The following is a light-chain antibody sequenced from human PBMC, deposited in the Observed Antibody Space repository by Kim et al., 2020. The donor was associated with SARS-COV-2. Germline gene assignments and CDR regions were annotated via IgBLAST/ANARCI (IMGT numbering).Light chain of an antibody. V-gene: IGLV3-19*01. CDR3: NSRDSSGNHVV. CDR2: GKN. J-gene: IGLJ2*01. Sequence: SSELTQDPAVSVALGQTVRITCQGDSLRSYYASWYQQKPGQAPVLVTYGKNNRPSGIPDRFSGSSSGNTASLTITGAPAEDEADYYCNSRDSSGNHVVFG. CDR1: SLRSYY.